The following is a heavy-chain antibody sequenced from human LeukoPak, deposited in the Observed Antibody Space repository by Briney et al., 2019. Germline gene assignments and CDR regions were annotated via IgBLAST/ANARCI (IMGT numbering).Heavy chain of an antibody. CDR3: ARDPGPRLKFGRRFDY. CDR2: INPSGGST. V-gene: IGHV1-46*01. D-gene: IGHD2-15*01. Sequence: ASVKVSCKAFGYTFTSYYMHWVRQAPGQGLEWMGIINPSGGSTSYAQKFQGRVTMTRDTSTGTVYMELSSLRSEDTAVYYCARDPGPRLKFGRRFDYWGQGTLVTVSS. CDR1: GYTFTSYY. J-gene: IGHJ4*02.